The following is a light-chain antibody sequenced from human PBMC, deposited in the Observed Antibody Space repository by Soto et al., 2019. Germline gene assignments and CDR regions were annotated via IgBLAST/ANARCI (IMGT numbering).Light chain of an antibody. V-gene: IGLV1-44*01. CDR3: AAWDDSRYGVV. J-gene: IGLJ2*01. CDR2: RSD. Sequence: QSVLTQSPSASRTPGQRVTIACSGSNSNIGSNNVNWYRHVPGTAPKLLIFRSDQRPSGVPDRFSGSRSGTSASLVINGLQSGDEAHYYCAAWDDSRYGVVFGGGTKVTVL. CDR1: NSNIGSNN.